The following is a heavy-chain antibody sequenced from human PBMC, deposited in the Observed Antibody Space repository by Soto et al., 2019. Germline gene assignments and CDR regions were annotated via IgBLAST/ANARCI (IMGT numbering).Heavy chain of an antibody. D-gene: IGHD3-3*01. Sequence: ASVKVSCKASGYTFTSYGISWVRQAPGQGLEWMGWISAYNGNTNYAQKLQGRVTMTTDTSTSTAYMELRSLRSDDTAVYYCASYTIFGVVGPGGMDVWGQGTTVTVS. CDR1: GYTFTSYG. J-gene: IGHJ6*02. V-gene: IGHV1-18*04. CDR3: ASYTIFGVVGPGGMDV. CDR2: ISAYNGNT.